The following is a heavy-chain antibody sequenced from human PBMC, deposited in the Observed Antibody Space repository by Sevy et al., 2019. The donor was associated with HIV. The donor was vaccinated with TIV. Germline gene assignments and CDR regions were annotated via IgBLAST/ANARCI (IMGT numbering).Heavy chain of an antibody. V-gene: IGHV1-2*02. CDR2: INPNSGGT. J-gene: IGHJ4*02. CDR1: GYTFTGYY. CDR3: ARAGSGYCSGGSCYFDY. Sequence: ASLKVSCKASGYTFTGYYMHWVRQAPGQGLEWMGWINPNSGGTNYAQKFQGRVTMTRDTSISTAYMELSRLRSDDTAVYYCARAGSGYCSGGSCYFDYWGQGTLVTVSS. D-gene: IGHD2-15*01.